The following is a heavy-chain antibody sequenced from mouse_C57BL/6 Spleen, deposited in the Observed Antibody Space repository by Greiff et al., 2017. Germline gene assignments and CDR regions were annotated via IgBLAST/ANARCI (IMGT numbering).Heavy chain of an antibody. CDR2: IYPDNGHT. CDR3: ARGNYGYPYYFDY. D-gene: IGHD2-2*01. CDR1: GYAFSSSW. J-gene: IGHJ2*01. V-gene: IGHV1-82*01. Sequence: VQLQQSGPELVKPGASVKISCKASGYAFSSSWMNWVKKRPGKGLEWIGRIYPDNGHTNYNGKCKGKATLTADKSSSTAYMQLSSLTSEDSAVYFCARGNYGYPYYFDYWGQGTTLTVSS.